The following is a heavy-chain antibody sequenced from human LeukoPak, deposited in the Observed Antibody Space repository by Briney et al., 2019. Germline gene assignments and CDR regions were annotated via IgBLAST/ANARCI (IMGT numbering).Heavy chain of an antibody. D-gene: IGHD2-2*01. Sequence: SGTLSLTCTVSGGSISSYYWSWIRQPPGKGLEWIGYIYTSGSTNYNPSLKSRVTISVDTSKNQFSLKLSSVTAADTAVYYCARLVVPASYYYCYMDVWGKGTTVTVSS. CDR1: GGSISSYY. CDR2: IYTSGST. CDR3: ARLVVPASYYYCYMDV. V-gene: IGHV4-4*09. J-gene: IGHJ6*03.